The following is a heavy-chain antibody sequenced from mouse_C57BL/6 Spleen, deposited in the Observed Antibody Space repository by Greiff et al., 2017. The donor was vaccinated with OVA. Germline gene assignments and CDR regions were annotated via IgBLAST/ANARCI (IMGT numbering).Heavy chain of an antibody. V-gene: IGHV1-64*01. J-gene: IGHJ2*01. CDR1: GYTFTSYW. D-gene: IGHD1-1*01. Sequence: VQLQQPGAELVKPGASVKLSCKASGYTFTSYWMHWVKQRPGQGLEWIGMIHPNSGSTNYNEKFKSKATLTVDKSSSTAYMQLSSLTSEDSAVYYCASITTVAAKGDFDYWGQGTTLTVSS. CDR3: ASITTVAAKGDFDY. CDR2: IHPNSGST.